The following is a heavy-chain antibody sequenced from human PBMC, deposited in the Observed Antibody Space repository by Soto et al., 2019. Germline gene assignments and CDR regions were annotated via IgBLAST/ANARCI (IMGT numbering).Heavy chain of an antibody. CDR2: IYYSGST. Sequence: SETLSLTCTVSGGSISSGGYYWSWIRQHPGKGLEWIGYIYYSGSTYYNPSLKSRVTISVDTSKNQFSLKLSSVTAADTAVYYCARSHSTQDIVATLGLDYWGQGTLVTVSS. V-gene: IGHV4-31*03. CDR3: ARSHSTQDIVATLGLDY. D-gene: IGHD5-12*01. CDR1: GGSISSGGYY. J-gene: IGHJ4*02.